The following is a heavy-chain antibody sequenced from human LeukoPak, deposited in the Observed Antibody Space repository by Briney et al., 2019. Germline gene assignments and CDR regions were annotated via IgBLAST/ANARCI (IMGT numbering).Heavy chain of an antibody. V-gene: IGHV3-48*03. J-gene: IGHJ4*02. CDR2: ISASGSTI. Sequence: GGSLRLSCAASGFTFSSYEMNWVRQAPGEGLEWVSYISASGSTILYADSVKGRFTISRDNAKNSLYLQMNSLRAEDTAVYYCARSGTYCTEGICYTGYYFDFWGQGTLVTVSS. D-gene: IGHD2-8*01. CDR1: GFTFSSYE. CDR3: ARSGTYCTEGICYTGYYFDF.